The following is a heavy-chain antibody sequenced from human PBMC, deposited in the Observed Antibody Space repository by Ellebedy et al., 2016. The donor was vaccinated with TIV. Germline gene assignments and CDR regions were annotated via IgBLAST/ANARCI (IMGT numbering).Heavy chain of an antibody. Sequence: GESLKISCAASGFTFSSYAMSWVRQAPGKGLEWVSSISSSSSYIYYADSVKGRFTISRDNAKNSLYLQMNSLRAEDTAVYYCARGQYVLRFLEWLSDFDYWGQGTLVTVSS. CDR3: ARGQYVLRFLEWLSDFDY. CDR1: GFTFSSYA. V-gene: IGHV3-21*01. D-gene: IGHD3-3*01. J-gene: IGHJ4*02. CDR2: ISSSSSYI.